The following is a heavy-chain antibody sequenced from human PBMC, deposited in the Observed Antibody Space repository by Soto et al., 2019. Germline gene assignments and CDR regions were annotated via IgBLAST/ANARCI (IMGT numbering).Heavy chain of an antibody. CDR3: ARGSISKHWVAP. Sequence: SETLSLTCSVYGGSFSGYYWSWIRQPPGKGLEWIGEINHSGSTNYNPSLKSRVTISVDTSKNQFSLKLSSVTAADTAVDYCARGSISKHWVAPWGQGTLVTVS. D-gene: IGHD3-3*02. J-gene: IGHJ5*02. V-gene: IGHV4-34*01. CDR2: INHSGST. CDR1: GGSFSGYY.